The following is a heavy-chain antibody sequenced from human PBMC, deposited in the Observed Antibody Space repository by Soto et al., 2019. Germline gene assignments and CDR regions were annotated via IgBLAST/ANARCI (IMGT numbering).Heavy chain of an antibody. D-gene: IGHD3-3*01. CDR2: IYYSGST. Sequence: SETMCLTCTVSGGSISSYYWSWIRQHPGKGLEWIGYIYYSGSTNYNPSLKSRVTISVDTSKNQFSLKLSSVTAADTAVYYCARDIDFWSGYAMDVWGKGTTVTVSS. CDR3: ARDIDFWSGYAMDV. J-gene: IGHJ6*04. V-gene: IGHV4-59*01. CDR1: GGSISSYY.